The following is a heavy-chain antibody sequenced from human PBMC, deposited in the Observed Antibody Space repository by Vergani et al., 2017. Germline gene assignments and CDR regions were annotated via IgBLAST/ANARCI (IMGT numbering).Heavy chain of an antibody. Sequence: EVQLVQSGAEVKKPGESLRISCKGSGYSFTSYWISWLRQLPXKGLEWMGRIDPSDSYTNYSPSFQGHVTISADKSISTAYLQWSSLKASDTARYYCAGHSTGDFWSGYSRGYGKDVWGQGTTVTVSS. J-gene: IGHJ6*02. CDR2: IDPSDSYT. CDR1: GYSFTSYW. V-gene: IGHV5-10-1*01. D-gene: IGHD3-3*01. CDR3: AGHSTGDFWSGYSRGYGKDV.